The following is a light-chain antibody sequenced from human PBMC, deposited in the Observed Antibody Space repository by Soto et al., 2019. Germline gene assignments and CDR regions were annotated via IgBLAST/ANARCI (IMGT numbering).Light chain of an antibody. V-gene: IGLV2-11*01. CDR1: SSDVGGYNY. J-gene: IGLJ1*01. CDR3: CSYAGSYIFYV. Sequence: QSALTQPRSVSGSPGQSVTISCSGTSSDVGGYNYVSWYQQYPGAAPKLMIYDVTMRPSGVPYRFSGSKSGNTASLTISGLHAEDEADYYCCSYAGSYIFYVFGGGTKVNLL. CDR2: DVT.